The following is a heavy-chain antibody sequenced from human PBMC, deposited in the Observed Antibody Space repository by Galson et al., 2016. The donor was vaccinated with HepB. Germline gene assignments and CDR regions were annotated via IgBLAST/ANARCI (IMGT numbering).Heavy chain of an antibody. D-gene: IGHD4/OR15-4a*01. J-gene: IGHJ5*02. V-gene: IGHV3-33*06. CDR1: GFTFSRYG. CDR3: AQPHQPMTMVTPYVS. CDR2: IWYDGNNK. Sequence: SLRLSCAASGFTFSRYGMHWVRQVPGKGLEWVAIIWYDGNNKYYADSVKGRFTISRDNSNNTLFLQMNSLSADDTAVYYCAQPHQPMTMVTPYVSWGQGTLVTVSS.